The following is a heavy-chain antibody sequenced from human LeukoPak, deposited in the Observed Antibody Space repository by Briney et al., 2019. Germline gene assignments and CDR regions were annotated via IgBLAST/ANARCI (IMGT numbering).Heavy chain of an antibody. CDR3: AYYCSSSSCYNAFDI. Sequence: SQTLSLTCTLSGGSISSGGYYWSWIRQHPGKGREWIGYIYYSRSTYYNPSLKSRVTIPVEKPKKQFSLKVSSVNAADTAVYYCAYYCSSSSCYNAFDIWRQGTMVTVS. D-gene: IGHD2-2*02. J-gene: IGHJ3*02. V-gene: IGHV4-31*03. CDR1: GGSISSGGYY. CDR2: IYYSRST.